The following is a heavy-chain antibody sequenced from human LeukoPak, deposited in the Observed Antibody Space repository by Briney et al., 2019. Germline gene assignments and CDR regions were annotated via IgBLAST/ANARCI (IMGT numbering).Heavy chain of an antibody. V-gene: IGHV3-53*01. CDR1: AFAVSINY. CDR3: ARDAGRDYDSSGYYSY. J-gene: IGHJ4*02. Sequence: PGGCLRPSCTASAFAVSINYMSWVRQAPGKGREWVSVLYSDGGTFYADSVKGRFTISRDSSKNTLSLQMNSLRAEDTAVYYCARDAGRDYDSSGYYSYWGQGTLVTVSS. D-gene: IGHD3-22*01. CDR2: LYSDGGT.